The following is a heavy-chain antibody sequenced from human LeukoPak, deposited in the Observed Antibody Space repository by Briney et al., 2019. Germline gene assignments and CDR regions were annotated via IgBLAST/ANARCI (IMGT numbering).Heavy chain of an antibody. D-gene: IGHD2-2*03. CDR1: GYTFTGYY. CDR2: INPNSGGT. J-gene: IGHJ5*02. V-gene: IGHV1-2*02. CDR3: ARAVDIVVVPAAPFDP. Sequence: ASVKVSCKASGYTFTGYYMHWVRQAPGQGLEWMGWINPNSGGTNYAQEFQGRVTMTRDTPISTAYMELSRLRSDDTAVYYCARAVDIVVVPAAPFDPWGQGTLVTVSS.